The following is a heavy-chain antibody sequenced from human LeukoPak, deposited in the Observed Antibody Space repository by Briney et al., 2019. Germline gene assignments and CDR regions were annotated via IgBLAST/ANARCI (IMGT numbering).Heavy chain of an antibody. D-gene: IGHD5-18*01. CDR1: GFTFSSYA. CDR2: ISGSGGST. CDR3: APRDVDTAMVDYFDY. V-gene: IGHV3-23*01. Sequence: GGSLRLSCAASGFTFSSYAMSWVRQAPGKGLEWVSAISGSGGSTYYADSVKGRFTISRDNPKNTLYLQMNSLRAEDTAVYYCAPRDVDTAMVDYFDYWGQGTLVTVSS. J-gene: IGHJ4*02.